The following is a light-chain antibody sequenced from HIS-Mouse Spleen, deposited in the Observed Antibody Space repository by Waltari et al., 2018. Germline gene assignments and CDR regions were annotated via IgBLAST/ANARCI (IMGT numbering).Light chain of an antibody. V-gene: IGLV2-23*01. CDR3: CSYAGSSTSVV. CDR2: EGS. J-gene: IGLJ2*01. CDR1: SSDVGSYNL. Sequence: QSALTQPAPVSGSPGQSITISCTRTSSDVGSYNLVSWYQQPPGKAPKLMIYEGSKRPSGVSNRFSGSKSGNTASLTISGLQAEDEADYYCCSYAGSSTSVVFGGGTKLTVL.